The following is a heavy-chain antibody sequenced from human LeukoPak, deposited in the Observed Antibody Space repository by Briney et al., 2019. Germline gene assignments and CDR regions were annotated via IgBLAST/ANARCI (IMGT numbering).Heavy chain of an antibody. V-gene: IGHV4-4*02. CDR1: GGSIDSRNW. Sequence: SGTLSLTCTVSGGSIDSRNWWSWVRQPPGKRLEWIAEIYYNENTNYNPSLKSRVTISVDTSKNQFSLKLNSVTATDTAVYYCARHYGPWGQGTLVTVSS. CDR2: IYYNENT. J-gene: IGHJ4*02. CDR3: ARHYGP. D-gene: IGHD3-16*01.